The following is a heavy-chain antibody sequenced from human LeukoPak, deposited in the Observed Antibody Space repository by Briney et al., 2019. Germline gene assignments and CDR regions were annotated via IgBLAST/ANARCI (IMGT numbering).Heavy chain of an antibody. CDR1: GFTFSSYW. D-gene: IGHD3-3*01. CDR3: ARELRFLEWFSGSADYYYGMDV. Sequence: PGGSLRLSCAASGFTFSSYWMSWVRQAPGKGLEWVANIKQDGSEKYYVDSVKGRFTISRDNAKNSLYLQMNSLRAEDTAVYYCARELRFLEWFSGSADYYYGMDVWGQGTTVTVSS. CDR2: IKQDGSEK. J-gene: IGHJ6*02. V-gene: IGHV3-7*01.